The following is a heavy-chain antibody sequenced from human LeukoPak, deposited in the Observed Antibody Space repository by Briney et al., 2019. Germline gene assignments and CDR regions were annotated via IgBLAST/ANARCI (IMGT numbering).Heavy chain of an antibody. J-gene: IGHJ6*03. Sequence: ASVKVSCKASGYTFTSYDINWVRQAPGQGLEWMGWMNPNSGNTGYAQKFQGRVTITRNTSISTAYMELSSLRSEDTAVYYCARGPRGLLWFGESTNFYYYYMDVWGKGTTVTVSS. CDR3: ARGPRGLLWFGESTNFYYYYMDV. D-gene: IGHD3-10*01. CDR1: GYTFTSYD. CDR2: MNPNSGNT. V-gene: IGHV1-8*03.